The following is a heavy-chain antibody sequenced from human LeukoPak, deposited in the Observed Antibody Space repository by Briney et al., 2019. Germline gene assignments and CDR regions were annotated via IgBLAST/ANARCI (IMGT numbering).Heavy chain of an antibody. V-gene: IGHV3-21*01. CDR2: LSRSGTTT. D-gene: IGHD5-18*01. Sequence: GGSLRLSCVASGFTFSNSVMCWVRQAPGKGLEWISSLSRSGTTTYYADSVKGRFTISRDNAKNSLYLQMNSLRAEDTAVYYCARDQGYSYGHKPDKFDYWGQGTLVTVSS. J-gene: IGHJ4*02. CDR3: ARDQGYSYGHKPDKFDY. CDR1: GFTFSNSV.